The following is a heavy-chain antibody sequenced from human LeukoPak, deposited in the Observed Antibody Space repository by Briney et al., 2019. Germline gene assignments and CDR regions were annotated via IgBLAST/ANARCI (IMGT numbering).Heavy chain of an antibody. J-gene: IGHJ5*01. CDR1: GWTFSSYD. CDR3: GRANLSAVAEDSWFDS. CDR2: INHSGST. D-gene: IGHD6-19*01. V-gene: IGHV4-34*01. Sequence: AESLTLTCAAYGWTFSSYDLSWIRQPPGKGLEWIGDINHSGSTNYYPSLKSRLTISVETSKNHFSLKLNTVTAADTAVYYCGRANLSAVAEDSWFDSWGQGTLVTVSS.